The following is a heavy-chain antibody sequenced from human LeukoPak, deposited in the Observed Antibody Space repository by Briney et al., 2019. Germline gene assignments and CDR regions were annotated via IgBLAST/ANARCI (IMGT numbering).Heavy chain of an antibody. J-gene: IGHJ4*02. Sequence: GGSLRLSCAASGFTFSSYSIDWVRQAPGKGLEWLSYISSSSSTIYYADSVKGRFTIPRDNAKNSVYLQMNSLRAEDTAVYYCARVWSSGYTKDYWGQGTLVTVSS. CDR2: ISSSSSTI. D-gene: IGHD3-22*01. CDR1: GFTFSSYS. CDR3: ARVWSSGYTKDY. V-gene: IGHV3-48*04.